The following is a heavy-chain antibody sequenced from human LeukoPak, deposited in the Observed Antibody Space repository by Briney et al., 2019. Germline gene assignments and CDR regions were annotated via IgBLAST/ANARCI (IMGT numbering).Heavy chain of an antibody. CDR3: ARGDYYDGGGRNWFDP. D-gene: IGHD3-16*01. Sequence: SETLSLTCTVSGSSMSDYYWSFIRQPAGKGLEWIGRIHPSGTTYFNPSLKSRVTMSVDTSQSQFSLRLTSMTAADTAVYFCARGDYYDGGGRNWFDPWGQGILVAVSS. V-gene: IGHV4-4*07. CDR2: IHPSGTT. CDR1: GSSMSDYY. J-gene: IGHJ5*02.